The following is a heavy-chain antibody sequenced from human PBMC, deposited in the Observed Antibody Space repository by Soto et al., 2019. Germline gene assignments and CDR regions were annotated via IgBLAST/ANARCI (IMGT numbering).Heavy chain of an antibody. CDR3: AKDIHSNYYYGMDV. CDR1: GFTFDDYA. CDR2: ISWNSGSI. V-gene: IGHV3-9*01. D-gene: IGHD4-4*01. J-gene: IGHJ6*02. Sequence: EVQLVESGGGLVQPGRSLRLSCAASGFTFDDYAMHWVRKAPGKGLEWVSGISWNSGSIGYADSVKGRFSISRDNAKNSLYLQMNSLRAEDTALYYCAKDIHSNYYYGMDVWGQGTTVTVSS.